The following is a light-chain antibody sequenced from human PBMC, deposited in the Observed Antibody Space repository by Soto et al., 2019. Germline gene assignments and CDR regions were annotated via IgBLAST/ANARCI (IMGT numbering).Light chain of an antibody. Sequence: EIVLTQSPATLSVSPGERATVSCRASQSVSSNLAWYQQKPGQAPRLLIYGASTRATGIPARFSGSGSGTDFTLTISSLQSEDFAVYYCQQYNNWPPGWTFGQGTKVDIK. CDR2: GAS. CDR3: QQYNNWPPGWT. V-gene: IGKV3-15*01. J-gene: IGKJ1*01. CDR1: QSVSSN.